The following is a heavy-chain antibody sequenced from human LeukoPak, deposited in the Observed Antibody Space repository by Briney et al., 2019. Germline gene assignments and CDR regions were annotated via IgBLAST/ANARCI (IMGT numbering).Heavy chain of an antibody. V-gene: IGHV3-23*01. CDR1: GFTFSSYA. CDR3: AKYFHGSGSYYWYYYYYGMDV. Sequence: HAGESLRLSCAASGFTFSSYAMSWVRQAPGKGLEWVSAISGSGGSTYYADSVKGRFTISRDNSKNTLYLQMNSLRAEDTAVYYCAKYFHGSGSYYWYYYYYGMDVWGQGTTVTVSS. D-gene: IGHD3-10*01. CDR2: ISGSGGST. J-gene: IGHJ6*02.